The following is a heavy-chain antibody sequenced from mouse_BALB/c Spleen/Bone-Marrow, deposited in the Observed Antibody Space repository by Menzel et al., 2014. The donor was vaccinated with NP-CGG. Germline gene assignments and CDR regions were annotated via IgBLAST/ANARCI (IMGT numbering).Heavy chain of an antibody. V-gene: IGHV2-9*02. CDR2: IWAGGGT. D-gene: IGHD1-1*01. CDR3: ARGDYGSTYWFAY. J-gene: IGHJ3*01. Sequence: VQLVESGPGLVAPSQSLSIPCTVSGFPLSSYGVHWVRQCPGKGPEWLGIIWAGGGTNYNSALMSRLSISKDNSKSQVFLKMNSLQTDDTAMYYCARGDYGSTYWFAYWGQGTLVTVSA. CDR1: GFPLSSYG.